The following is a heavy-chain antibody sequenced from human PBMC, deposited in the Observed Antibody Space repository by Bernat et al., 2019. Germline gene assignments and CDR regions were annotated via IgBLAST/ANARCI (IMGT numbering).Heavy chain of an antibody. V-gene: IGHV3-66*01. D-gene: IGHD3-22*01. J-gene: IGHJ4*02. CDR1: GFTVSSNY. CDR2: IYSGGST. CDR3: ARVRSGYLYYFDY. Sequence: EVQLVESGGGLVQPGGSLRLSCAASGFTVSSNYMSWVRQAPGKGLEWVSVIYSGGSTYYADSVKGRFTISRDNSKTTLYLQLNSLRAEDTAVYYCARVRSGYLYYFDYWGQGTLVTVSS.